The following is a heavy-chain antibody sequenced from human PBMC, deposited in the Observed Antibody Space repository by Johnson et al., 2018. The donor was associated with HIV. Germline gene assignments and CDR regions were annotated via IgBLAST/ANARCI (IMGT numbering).Heavy chain of an antibody. CDR1: GFTFSNAW. Sequence: EVQLVESGGGSVKSGGSLRVSCAASGFTFSNAWMSWVRQAPGKGLEWVGRVKSKTDGGTIDYAAAVKGRFIISRDDSKNTLYLQMNGLRAEDTAVYYCASITTRAAAGRGAFDIWGQGTMVTVSS. CDR2: VKSKTDGGTI. J-gene: IGHJ3*02. D-gene: IGHD6-13*01. CDR3: ASITTRAAAGRGAFDI. V-gene: IGHV3-15*01.